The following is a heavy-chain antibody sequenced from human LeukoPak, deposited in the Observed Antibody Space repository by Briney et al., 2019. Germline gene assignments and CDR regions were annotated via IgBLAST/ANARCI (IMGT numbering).Heavy chain of an antibody. V-gene: IGHV3-30*02. D-gene: IGHD6-19*01. J-gene: IGHJ5*02. CDR1: GFTFSSYG. CDR3: AKISSSGWYRGWFDP. Sequence: GGSLRLSCAASGFTFSSYGMHWVRQAPGKGLEWVAFIRYDGSNKYYADSVKGRFTISRDNPKNTLYLQMNSLRAEDTAVYYCAKISSSGWYRGWFDPWGQGTLVTVSS. CDR2: IRYDGSNK.